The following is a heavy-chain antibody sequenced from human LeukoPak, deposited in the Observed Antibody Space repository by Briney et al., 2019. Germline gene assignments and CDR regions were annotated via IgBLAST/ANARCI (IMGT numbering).Heavy chain of an antibody. CDR3: ARQDWNYAWLDP. V-gene: IGHV4-34*01. CDR2: INHSGST. Sequence: SETLSLTCAVYGGSFSGYYWSWIRQPPGKGLEWIGEINHSGSTNYNPSLKSRVTISVDTSKNQFSLKLSSVTAADTAVYYCARQDWNYAWLDPWGQGTLVTVSS. D-gene: IGHD1-7*01. CDR1: GGSFSGYY. J-gene: IGHJ5*02.